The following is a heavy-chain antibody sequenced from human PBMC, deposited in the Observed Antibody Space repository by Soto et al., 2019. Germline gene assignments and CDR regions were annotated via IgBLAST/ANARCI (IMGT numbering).Heavy chain of an antibody. CDR3: ARDASSSGLFAFDI. CDR2: IIPILGIA. J-gene: IGHJ3*02. Sequence: SVKVSCKASGGTFSSYTISWVRQAPGQGLEWMGRIIPILGIANYAQKFQGRVTITADKSTSTAYMELSSLRSEDMAVYYCARDASSSGLFAFDIWGQGTMVTVSS. V-gene: IGHV1-69*04. D-gene: IGHD6-19*01. CDR1: GGTFSSYT.